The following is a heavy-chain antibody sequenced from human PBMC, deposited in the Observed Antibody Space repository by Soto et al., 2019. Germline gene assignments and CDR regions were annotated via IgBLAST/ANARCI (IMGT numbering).Heavy chain of an antibody. CDR1: GGSITSSSYY. CDR3: ARPIAARGDNWFDP. J-gene: IGHJ5*02. Sequence: QLQLQESGPGLVKPSETLSLTCTVSGGSITSSSYYWGWIRQPPGKGLEWIGTIYYRGGTNYSPPLKSRATISVDTSKNQFSLRLTSVTDADTAVYYCARPIAARGDNWFDPWGQGSLVIVSS. V-gene: IGHV4-39*01. CDR2: IYYRGGT. D-gene: IGHD6-6*01.